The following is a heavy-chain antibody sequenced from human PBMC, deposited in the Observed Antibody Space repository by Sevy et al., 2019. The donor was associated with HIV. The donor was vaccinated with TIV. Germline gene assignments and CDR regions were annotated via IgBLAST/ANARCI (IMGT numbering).Heavy chain of an antibody. CDR3: ARNYNRNNLDY. Sequence: ASVKVSCKASGYTFTNYDITWVRQAPGQGLEWMGRISVYNANTNYAQKFLGRITMTTDTSTSTAYMELRSLRSDDTAVYYCARNYNRNNLDYWGQGTLVTVSS. D-gene: IGHD1-20*01. CDR1: GYTFTNYD. J-gene: IGHJ4*02. V-gene: IGHV1-18*01. CDR2: ISVYNANT.